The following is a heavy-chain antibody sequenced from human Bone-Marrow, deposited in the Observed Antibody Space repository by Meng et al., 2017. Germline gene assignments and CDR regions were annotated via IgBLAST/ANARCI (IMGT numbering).Heavy chain of an antibody. Sequence: ASVKVSCKASGYTFTSYYLHWVRQAPGQGLEWMGIINPSGGSTSYAQKCQGRVTMTRDTSTSTVYMELRNLRYEDTAVYYCARAIDFDWLLTELSFDYWARGT. CDR2: INPSGGST. V-gene: IGHV1-46*03. CDR1: GYTFTSYY. D-gene: IGHD3-9*01. CDR3: ARAIDFDWLLTELSFDY. J-gene: IGHJ4*02.